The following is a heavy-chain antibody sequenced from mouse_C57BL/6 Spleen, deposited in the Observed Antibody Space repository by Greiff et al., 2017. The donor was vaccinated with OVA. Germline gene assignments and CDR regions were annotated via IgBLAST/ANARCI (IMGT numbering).Heavy chain of an antibody. V-gene: IGHV5-4*01. D-gene: IGHD2-4*01. Sequence: EVQLQQSGGGLVKPGGSLKLSCAASGFTFSSYAMSWVRQTPEKRLEWVATISDGGSYTYYPDNVKGRFTISRDNAKNNLYLQMSHLKSEDTAMYYCARVYYDYDEDAMDYWGQGTSVTVSS. CDR1: GFTFSSYA. CDR3: ARVYYDYDEDAMDY. CDR2: ISDGGSYT. J-gene: IGHJ4*01.